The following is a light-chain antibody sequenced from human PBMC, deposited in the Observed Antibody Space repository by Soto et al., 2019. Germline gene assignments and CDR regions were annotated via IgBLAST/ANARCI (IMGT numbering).Light chain of an antibody. CDR3: TSYVGSNIWV. CDR2: EVS. Sequence: QSALTQPPSASESPGQSVTISCTGTSSDVGAYKYVSWYQQYPGKAPKLMIYEVSKRPSGVPDRFSGAKSGNTASLTVSGLQAEDEADYYCTSYVGSNIWVFRGGTKLTVL. CDR1: SSDVGAYKY. J-gene: IGLJ3*02. V-gene: IGLV2-8*01.